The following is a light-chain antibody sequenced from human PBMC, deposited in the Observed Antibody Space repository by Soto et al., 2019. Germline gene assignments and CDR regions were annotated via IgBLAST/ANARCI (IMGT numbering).Light chain of an antibody. CDR1: QSVTST. Sequence: EIVMTQSPATLSVSPGEATTLSCRASQSVTSTLAWYQQKPGQAPRLLIYGASTRPTGIPARFSGSGSGTEFTLTISSLQSEDFAVYYCQQYGGSPFTFGPGTKVDIK. CDR2: GAS. J-gene: IGKJ3*01. V-gene: IGKV3D-15*01. CDR3: QQYGGSPFT.